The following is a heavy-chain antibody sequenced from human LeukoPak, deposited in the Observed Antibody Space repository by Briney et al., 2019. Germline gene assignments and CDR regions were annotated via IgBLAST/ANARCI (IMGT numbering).Heavy chain of an antibody. Sequence: GASVKVSCKASGYTFTSYAISWVRQAPGQGLEWMGWISAYNGNTNYAQKFQGRVTITADKSTSTAYMDLTSLKSEDTAVYYCARDNNDYVWGSYRYGFDPWGQGTLVTVSS. CDR2: ISAYNGNT. CDR3: ARDNNDYVWGSYRYGFDP. J-gene: IGHJ5*02. CDR1: GYTFTSYA. V-gene: IGHV1-18*01. D-gene: IGHD3-16*02.